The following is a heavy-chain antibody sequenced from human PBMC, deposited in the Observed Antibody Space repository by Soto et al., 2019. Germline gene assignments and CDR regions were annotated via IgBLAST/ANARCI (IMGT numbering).Heavy chain of an antibody. Sequence: ASVKVSCKASGYTFTSYGISWVRQAPGQGLEWMGWVSAYNGNTNYAQKLQGRVTMTTDTSTSTAYMELRSLRSDDTAVYYCARTYDSSGYSPYNWFDPWGQGTLVTVSS. CDR2: VSAYNGNT. D-gene: IGHD3-22*01. CDR1: GYTFTSYG. V-gene: IGHV1-18*01. CDR3: ARTYDSSGYSPYNWFDP. J-gene: IGHJ5*02.